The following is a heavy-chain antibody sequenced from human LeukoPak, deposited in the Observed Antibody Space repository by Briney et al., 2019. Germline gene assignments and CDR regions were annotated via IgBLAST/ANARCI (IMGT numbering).Heavy chain of an antibody. CDR3: AKDRSTTWSLDY. D-gene: IGHD6-13*01. CDR1: GFSFSSDG. V-gene: IGHV3-30*18. CDR2: ISNDGNRK. Sequence: PGRSLRLSCAASGFSFSSDGMHWVRQAPGKGLEWVAFISNDGNRKYYADSVKGRFTISRDKSENTLYAQMNSLRAEDTAVYYCAKDRSTTWSLDYWGQGTLVTVSS. J-gene: IGHJ4*02.